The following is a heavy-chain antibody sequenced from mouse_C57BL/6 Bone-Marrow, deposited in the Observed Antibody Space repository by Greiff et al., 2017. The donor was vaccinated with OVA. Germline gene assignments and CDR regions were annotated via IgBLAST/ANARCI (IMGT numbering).Heavy chain of an antibody. J-gene: IGHJ2*01. CDR2: IWTGGGT. Sequence: VQVVESGPGLVAPSQSLSITCTVSGFSLTSYAISWVRQPPGKGLEWHGVIWTGGGTNYNSALKSRLSISKDNSKSQVFLKMNSLQTDDTARYYCARSFYSNYVFFDYWGQGTTLTVSS. D-gene: IGHD2-5*01. CDR1: GFSLTSYA. V-gene: IGHV2-9-1*01. CDR3: ARSFYSNYVFFDY.